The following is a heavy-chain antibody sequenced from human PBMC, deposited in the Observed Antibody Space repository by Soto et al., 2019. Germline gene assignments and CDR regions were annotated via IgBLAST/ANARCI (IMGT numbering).Heavy chain of an antibody. D-gene: IGHD3-22*01. CDR3: AKDIWHPYSSGGTGDAFDI. Sequence: EVQLVESGGGLVQPGRSLRLSCAASGFTFDDYAMHWVRQAPGKGLEWVSGISWNSGSIGYADSVKGRFTISRDNAKNSLYLQMNRLRAEDTALYYCAKDIWHPYSSGGTGDAFDIWGQGTMVTVSS. V-gene: IGHV3-9*01. J-gene: IGHJ3*02. CDR2: ISWNSGSI. CDR1: GFTFDDYA.